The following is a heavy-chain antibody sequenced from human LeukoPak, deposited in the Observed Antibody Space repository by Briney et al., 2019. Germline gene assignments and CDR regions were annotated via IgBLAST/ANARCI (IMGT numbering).Heavy chain of an antibody. J-gene: IGHJ4*02. D-gene: IGHD4-17*01. CDR1: GFTFSTYW. Sequence: GGSLRLSCAASGFTFSTYWMRWVRQAPGKGLVWVARIKGDGGSTIYADSVKGRFTISRDNSKNTLYLQTSSLRVEDTAVYYCARASTTVPNLLDHWGRGTLVTVSS. V-gene: IGHV3-74*01. CDR3: ARASTTVPNLLDH. CDR2: IKGDGGST.